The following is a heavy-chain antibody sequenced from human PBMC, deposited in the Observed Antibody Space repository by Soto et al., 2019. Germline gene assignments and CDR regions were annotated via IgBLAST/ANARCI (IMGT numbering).Heavy chain of an antibody. J-gene: IGHJ6*04. V-gene: IGHV3-64*01. D-gene: IGHD3-3*01. CDR1: GFSFSSYD. CDR3: AITYYDFDV. CDR2: VSRNGINT. Sequence: EEQLVQSGGGLVQPGGSLRLSCAASGFSFSSYDLFWVRQAPGKGLEYASAVSRNGINTYYANSVKGRFTISRDNSKNIMYLQMGTLRAEDMAVYYCAITYYDFDVWGKGTTVIVSS.